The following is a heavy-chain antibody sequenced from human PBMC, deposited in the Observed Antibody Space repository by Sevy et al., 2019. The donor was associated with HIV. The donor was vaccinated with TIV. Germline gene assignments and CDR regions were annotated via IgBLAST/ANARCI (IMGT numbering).Heavy chain of an antibody. Sequence: GGSLRLSCAASGFTFSDYFMTWIRQAPGKGLEWVSYISSSGRTTYYADAVEGRFTISRDNTKNSLYLLMNSLRAEDTAVYYCACLYFYGMDVWGQGTTVAVSS. CDR2: ISSSGRTT. J-gene: IGHJ6*02. V-gene: IGHV3-11*01. CDR3: ACLYFYGMDV. CDR1: GFTFSDYF.